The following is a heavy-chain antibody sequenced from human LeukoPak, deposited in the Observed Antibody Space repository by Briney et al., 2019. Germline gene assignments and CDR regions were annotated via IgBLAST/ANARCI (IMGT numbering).Heavy chain of an antibody. CDR1: GGSISSSTYY. D-gene: IGHD3-10*01. V-gene: IGHV4-39*01. CDR2: IYYNGAT. CDR3: ATYGSGSYFWFDP. J-gene: IGHJ5*02. Sequence: SETLSLTCTVSGGSISSSTYYWGWIRQPPGKGLEWIGSIYYNGATYYNPSLKSRVTISVDTSRNQFSLKLSSVTAADTAVYYCATYGSGSYFWFDPWGQGTLVTVST.